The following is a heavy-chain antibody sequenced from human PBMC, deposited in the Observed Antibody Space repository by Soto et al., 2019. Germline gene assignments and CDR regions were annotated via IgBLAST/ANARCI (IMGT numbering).Heavy chain of an antibody. V-gene: IGHV4-59*11. D-gene: IGHD5-12*01. CDR2: IYYSGST. Sequence: QVQLQESGPRLVKPSETLSLTCTVSGDSISSHYCSWIRQPPGKGLAWIGYIYYSGSTNYNPSLKSRVPISVDTPKSQFSLKLTSVTAADTAVYYCASGVATIGPWGQGTLVTVSS. CDR1: GDSISSHY. CDR3: ASGVATIGP. J-gene: IGHJ5*02.